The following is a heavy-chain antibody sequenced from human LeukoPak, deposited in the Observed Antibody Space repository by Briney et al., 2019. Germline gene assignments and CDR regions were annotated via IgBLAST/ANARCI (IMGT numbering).Heavy chain of an antibody. V-gene: IGHV1-46*01. CDR3: ARAGGDSPPIYGLDV. J-gene: IGHJ6*02. CDR2: INPGGGTT. D-gene: IGHD3-3*02. CDR1: GYSFSNYF. Sequence: GASVKVSCKASGYSFSNYFMHWVRQAPGQGPEWMGIINPGGGTTNYAQKFQGRVTMTKDTSTKSFYMELSSLRYDDTAVYYCARAGGDSPPIYGLDVWGQGTTVTVSS.